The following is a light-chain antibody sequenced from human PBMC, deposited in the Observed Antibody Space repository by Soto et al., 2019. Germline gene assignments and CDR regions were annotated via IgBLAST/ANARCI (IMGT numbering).Light chain of an antibody. CDR2: GAS. Sequence: EIVLTQSPGTPSLSPGERATLSCRASQSISSNSLAWYQQKPGQAPGLLIYGASSRATGIPDRFSGSGSGTDFTLTISRLEPEDFAVYYCQQYVSSPRTFGQGTKLEIK. J-gene: IGKJ2*01. CDR3: QQYVSSPRT. V-gene: IGKV3-20*01. CDR1: QSISSNS.